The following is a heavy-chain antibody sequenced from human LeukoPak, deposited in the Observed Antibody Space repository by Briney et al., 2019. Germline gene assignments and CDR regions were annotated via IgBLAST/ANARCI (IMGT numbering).Heavy chain of an antibody. Sequence: PGGSLRLSCAASGFTFSSYEMNWVRQAPGKGLEWVSYISSSGSTIYYADSVKGQFTISRDNAKNSLYLQMNSLRAEDTAVYYCAREKDGYDSSGYYPEFVWAFDIWGQGTMVTVSS. D-gene: IGHD3-22*01. J-gene: IGHJ3*02. CDR2: ISSSGSTI. V-gene: IGHV3-48*03. CDR3: AREKDGYDSSGYYPEFVWAFDI. CDR1: GFTFSSYE.